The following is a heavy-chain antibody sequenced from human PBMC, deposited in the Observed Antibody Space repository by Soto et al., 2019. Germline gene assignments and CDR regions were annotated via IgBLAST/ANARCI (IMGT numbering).Heavy chain of an antibody. Sequence: SGPTLVKPTQTLTLTCTFSGFSLSSSGVGVGWIRQPPGKALEWLALIYWNDDKRYSPSLKSRLTITKDTSKNQVVLTMTNLDPVDTATYFCAHIMSGYSYGYDFDYWGQGALVTVSS. CDR1: GFSLSSSGVG. CDR3: AHIMSGYSYGYDFDY. V-gene: IGHV2-5*01. J-gene: IGHJ4*02. CDR2: IYWNDDK. D-gene: IGHD5-18*01.